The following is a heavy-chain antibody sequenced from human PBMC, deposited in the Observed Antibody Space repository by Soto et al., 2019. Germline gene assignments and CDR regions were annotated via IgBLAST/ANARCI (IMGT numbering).Heavy chain of an antibody. D-gene: IGHD4-17*01. CDR1: GGSFSGYY. Sequence: SSETLSLTCAVYGGSFSGYYWSWIRQPPGKGLEWIGEINHSGSTNYNPSLKSRVTISVDTSKNQFSLKLSSVTAADTAVYYCARAQRLPRYNWFDPSGQGTLVTVSS. V-gene: IGHV4-34*01. J-gene: IGHJ5*02. CDR2: INHSGST. CDR3: ARAQRLPRYNWFDP.